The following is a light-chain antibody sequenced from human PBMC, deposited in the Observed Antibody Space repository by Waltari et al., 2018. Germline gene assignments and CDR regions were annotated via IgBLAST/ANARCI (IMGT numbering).Light chain of an antibody. CDR2: ENN. CDR3: QSYDNNIWL. Sequence: NFMLTQSHPVSGSPGKTITIYCTRTTGSVAGNSMQWYQQRPGSAPTPVIYENNQRPSGVPDRFSGSIDRSSNSASLTISGLKTEDEADYYCQSYDNNIWLFGGGTKLTVL. CDR1: TGSVAGNS. V-gene: IGLV6-57*03. J-gene: IGLJ3*02.